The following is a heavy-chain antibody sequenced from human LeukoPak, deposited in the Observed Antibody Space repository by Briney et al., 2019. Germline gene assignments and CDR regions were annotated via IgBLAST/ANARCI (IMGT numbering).Heavy chain of an antibody. D-gene: IGHD5-18*01. CDR3: ARDGGTRLKYSYGYGDF. CDR2: IRYDGSNK. V-gene: IGHV3-30*02. Sequence: GGSLRLSCAASGFTFSSYGMHWVRQAPGKGLEWVAFIRYDGSNKYYADSVKGRFTISRGNSKNTLYLQMNSLRAEDTAVYYCARDGGTRLKYSYGYGDFWGQGTLVTVSS. J-gene: IGHJ4*02. CDR1: GFTFSSYG.